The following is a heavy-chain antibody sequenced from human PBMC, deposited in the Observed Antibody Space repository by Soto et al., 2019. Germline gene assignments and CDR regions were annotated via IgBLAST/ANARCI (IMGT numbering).Heavy chain of an antibody. CDR3: AHRRIAVAGDWFDP. CDR2: IYWDDDK. Sequence: SCPTLVNPTQTLTLTCTFSGFSLSTSGVGVGWIRQPPGKALEWLALIYWDDDKRYSPSLKSRLTITKDTSKNQVVLTMTNMDPVDTATYYCAHRRIAVAGDWFDPWGQGTLVTVSS. D-gene: IGHD6-19*01. CDR1: GFSLSTSGVG. V-gene: IGHV2-5*02. J-gene: IGHJ5*02.